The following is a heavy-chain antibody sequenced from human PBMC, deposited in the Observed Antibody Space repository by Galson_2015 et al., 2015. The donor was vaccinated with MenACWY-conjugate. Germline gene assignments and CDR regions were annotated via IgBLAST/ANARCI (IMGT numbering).Heavy chain of an antibody. CDR3: ARDPERSGYSGYDFIGLPGYFDY. CDR2: ISKDGINK. V-gene: IGHV3-30*04. J-gene: IGHJ4*02. CDR1: GFSFSTYA. Sequence: SLRLSCAASGFSFSTYALHWVRQAPGKGLEWVAVISKDGINKYYADSAKGRFTISRDNSKNTLYLQMNSLRAEDTAVYYCARDPERSGYSGYDFIGLPGYFDYWGQGTLVTVSS. D-gene: IGHD5-12*01.